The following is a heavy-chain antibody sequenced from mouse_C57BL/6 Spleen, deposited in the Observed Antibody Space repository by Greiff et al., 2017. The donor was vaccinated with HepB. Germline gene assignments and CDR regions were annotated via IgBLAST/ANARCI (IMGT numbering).Heavy chain of an antibody. CDR2: IDPSDSET. V-gene: IGHV1-52*01. D-gene: IGHD1-1*01. CDR3: ARGGGSSPGAY. J-gene: IGHJ3*01. Sequence: QVQLQQPGAELVRPGSSVKLSCKASGYTFTSYWMHWVKQRPIQGLEWIGNIDPSDSETHYNQKFKDKATLTVDKSSSTAYMQPSSLTSGDSAVYYCARGGGSSPGAYWGQGTLVTVSA. CDR1: GYTFTSYW.